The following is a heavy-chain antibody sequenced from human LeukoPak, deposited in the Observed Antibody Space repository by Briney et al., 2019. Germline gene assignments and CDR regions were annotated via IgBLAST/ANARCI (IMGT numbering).Heavy chain of an antibody. V-gene: IGHV3-53*01. J-gene: IGHJ6*02. CDR1: GFTVSSNY. Sequence: GGSLRLSCAASGFTVSSNYMSWVRQAPGKGLEWVSVIFSGGTTYYADSVKGRFTISRDNSKNTLYLQMNSLRAEDTAVYYCAREGNYYDMDVWGQGTTVTVFS. CDR3: AREGNYYDMDV. CDR2: IFSGGTT.